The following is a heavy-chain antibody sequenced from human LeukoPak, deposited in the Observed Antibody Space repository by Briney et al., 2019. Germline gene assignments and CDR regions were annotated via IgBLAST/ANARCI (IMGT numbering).Heavy chain of an antibody. V-gene: IGHV5-51*01. D-gene: IGHD3-3*01. CDR1: GYSFTSYW. Sequence: GESLKISCKGSGYSFTSYWIGWVRQMPGKGLEWTGIIYPGDSDTRYSPSFQGQVTISADKSISTAYLQWSSLKASDTAMYYCARYAEYYDFWSGYYKHPYYFDYWGQGTLVTVSS. J-gene: IGHJ4*02. CDR3: ARYAEYYDFWSGYYKHPYYFDY. CDR2: IYPGDSDT.